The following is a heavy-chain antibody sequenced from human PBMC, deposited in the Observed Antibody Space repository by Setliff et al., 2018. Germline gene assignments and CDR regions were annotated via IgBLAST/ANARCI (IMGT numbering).Heavy chain of an antibody. Sequence: SETLSLTCTVSGGSISSHYWGLVRQPPGKGLEWIGSIFYSGRTFYNPSLKSRVTISVDTSKNQFSLTLSSVTAADTAVYYCARLPNYVWGSPVDYWGQGTLVTV. CDR1: GGSISSHY. CDR3: ARLPNYVWGSPVDY. J-gene: IGHJ4*02. V-gene: IGHV4-39*01. D-gene: IGHD3-16*01. CDR2: IFYSGRT.